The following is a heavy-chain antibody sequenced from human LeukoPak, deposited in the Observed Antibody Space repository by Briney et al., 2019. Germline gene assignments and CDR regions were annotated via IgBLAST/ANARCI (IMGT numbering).Heavy chain of an antibody. Sequence: SETLSLTCSVSGDSVTSYYWSWIRQPPGKGLEWIGYVSSDGTTNYTPSLRSRVIMSVDTAKNHISLSLTSLTAADTAIYYCARLYCTGDGCYNHWGRGTLVTVSS. V-gene: IGHV4-59*08. CDR3: ARLYCTGDGCYNH. CDR1: GDSVTSYY. CDR2: VSSDGTT. D-gene: IGHD2-8*02. J-gene: IGHJ4*02.